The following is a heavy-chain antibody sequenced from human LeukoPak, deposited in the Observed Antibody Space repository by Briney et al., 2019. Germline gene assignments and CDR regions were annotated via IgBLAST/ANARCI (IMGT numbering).Heavy chain of an antibody. D-gene: IGHD6-13*01. CDR1: GGSFSGYY. CDR2: INHSGST. Sequence: SETLSLTCAVYGGSFSGYYWSWIRQPPGKGLEWIGEINHSGSTNYNPSLKSRVTISVDTSKNQFSLKLSSVTAADTAVYYCARGLGPSIAAAGTGYYFDYWGQGTLVTVSS. V-gene: IGHV4-34*01. CDR3: ARGLGPSIAAAGTGYYFDY. J-gene: IGHJ4*02.